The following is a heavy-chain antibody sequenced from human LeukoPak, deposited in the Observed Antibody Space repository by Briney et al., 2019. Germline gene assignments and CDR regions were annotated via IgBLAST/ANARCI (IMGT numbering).Heavy chain of an antibody. V-gene: IGHV3-23*01. Sequence: GGSLRLSCAPSRFTFDNFAMTWLRQAPGKGLEWVSEITGSGGSTYYADSVKGRFTISTDNSKNTLYLQMNSLRAEDTAIYYCARELFDFDYWGQGTLVTVSS. D-gene: IGHD3-10*01. CDR2: ITGSGGST. J-gene: IGHJ4*02. CDR3: ARELFDFDY. CDR1: RFTFDNFA.